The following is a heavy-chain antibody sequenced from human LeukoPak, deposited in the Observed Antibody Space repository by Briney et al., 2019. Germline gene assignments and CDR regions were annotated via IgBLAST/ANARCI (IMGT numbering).Heavy chain of an antibody. CDR1: GYSFTTYW. J-gene: IGHJ3*02. Sequence: GESLKISCKGSGYSFTTYWIGWVRQMPGKGLEWMGIIYPGDSHIRYSPSFQGQVTISADKSITTAYLQWSSLKASDTAIYYCARAPPGDYYGSGSYAFDIWGHGTMVTVSS. CDR2: IYPGDSHI. D-gene: IGHD3-10*01. V-gene: IGHV5-51*01. CDR3: ARAPPGDYYGSGSYAFDI.